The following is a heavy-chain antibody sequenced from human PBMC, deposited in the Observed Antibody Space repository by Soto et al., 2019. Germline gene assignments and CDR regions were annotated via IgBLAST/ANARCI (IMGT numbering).Heavy chain of an antibody. CDR1: GGSISSYY. V-gene: IGHV4-59*08. CDR2: IYYGGST. D-gene: IGHD5-12*01. CDR3: ARHTYSGYGPRLYYYYYYMDV. J-gene: IGHJ6*03. Sequence: SETLSLTCTVSGGSISSYYWSWIRQPPGKGLEWIGYIYYGGSTNYNPSLKSRVTISVDTCKNQFSLKLSSVTAADTAVYYCARHTYSGYGPRLYYYYYYMDVWGKGTTVTVSS.